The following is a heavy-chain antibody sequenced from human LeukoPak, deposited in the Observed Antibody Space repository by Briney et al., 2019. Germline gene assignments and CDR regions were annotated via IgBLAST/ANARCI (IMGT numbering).Heavy chain of an antibody. J-gene: IGHJ4*02. V-gene: IGHV4-34*01. CDR2: INHSGST. D-gene: IGHD6-6*01. CDR1: GGSFSGYY. CDR3: ARALPSSSDPFDY. Sequence: SETLSLTCAVYGGSFSGYYWSWIRPPPGKGLEWIGEINHSGSTNYNPSLKSRVTISVDTSKNQFSLKLSSVTAADTAVYYCARALPSSSDPFDYWGQGTLVTVSS.